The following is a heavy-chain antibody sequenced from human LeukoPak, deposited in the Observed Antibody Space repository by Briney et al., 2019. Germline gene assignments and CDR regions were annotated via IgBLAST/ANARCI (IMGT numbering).Heavy chain of an antibody. J-gene: IGHJ6*03. V-gene: IGHV3-48*01. Sequence: GGTLRLSCAASGFTFSNYGMNWVRQAPGKGLEWVSYISSSSSTIYYADSVKGRFTISRDNAKNSLYLQMNSLRAEDTAVYYCARDGVTMVRGVKVLDYYYYRDVWGKGTTVTISS. CDR2: ISSSSSTI. CDR3: ARDGVTMVRGVKVLDYYYYRDV. CDR1: GFTFSNYG. D-gene: IGHD3-10*01.